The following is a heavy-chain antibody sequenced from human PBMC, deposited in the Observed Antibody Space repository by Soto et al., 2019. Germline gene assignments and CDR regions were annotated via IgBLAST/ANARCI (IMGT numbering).Heavy chain of an antibody. CDR3: ARDYPNYYDSSGYKGNWFDP. Sequence: GASVKVSCKASGYTFTSYYMHWVRQAPGQGLEWMGIINPSGGSTSYARKFQGRVTMTRDTSTSTVYMELSSLRSEDTAVYYCARDYPNYYDSSGYKGNWFDPWGQGTLVTVSS. CDR1: GYTFTSYY. D-gene: IGHD3-22*01. V-gene: IGHV1-46*01. CDR2: INPSGGST. J-gene: IGHJ5*02.